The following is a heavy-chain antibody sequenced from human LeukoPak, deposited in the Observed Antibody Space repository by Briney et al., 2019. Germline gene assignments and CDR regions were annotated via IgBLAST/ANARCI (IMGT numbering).Heavy chain of an antibody. CDR1: GFTFSSNW. CDR3: ARDPIGSRWPYYFDF. J-gene: IGHJ4*02. CDR2: INEDGSTT. Sequence: GGSLRLSCAASGFTFSSNWMHWVRQAPGKGLVWVSRINEDGSTTNYADSVKGRSTIFRDNAKNTLYLQMNSLRAEDTAVYYCARDPIGSRWPYYFDFWGQGTLVTVSS. V-gene: IGHV3-74*01. D-gene: IGHD6-13*01.